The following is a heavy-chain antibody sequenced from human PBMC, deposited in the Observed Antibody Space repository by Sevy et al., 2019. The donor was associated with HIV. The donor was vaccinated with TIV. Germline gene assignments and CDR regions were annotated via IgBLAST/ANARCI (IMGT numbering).Heavy chain of an antibody. D-gene: IGHD6-13*01. CDR1: GYTFTAYL. J-gene: IGHJ4*02. Sequence: ASVKVSCKASGYTFTAYLMHWIRHAPGQGLEWMGWVYPNSGGTEYAQKFQGRVTMTTDTSINTAYLELSGLRSDDTAMYYSSRETWYFANWGQGTLVTVSS. CDR2: VYPNSGGT. V-gene: IGHV1-2*02. CDR3: SRETWYFAN.